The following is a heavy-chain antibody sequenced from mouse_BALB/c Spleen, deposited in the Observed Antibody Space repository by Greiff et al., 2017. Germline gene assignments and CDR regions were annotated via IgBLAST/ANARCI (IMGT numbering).Heavy chain of an antibody. CDR1: GFTFSSYA. Sequence: EVKVEESGGGLVKPGGSLKLSCAASGFTFSSYAMSWVRQTPEKRLEWVASISSGGSTYYPDSVKGRFTISRDNARNILYLQMSSLRSEDTAMYYCASADYYGSPLAYWGQGTLVTVSA. V-gene: IGHV5-6-5*01. CDR3: ASADYYGSPLAY. D-gene: IGHD1-1*01. J-gene: IGHJ3*01. CDR2: ISSGGST.